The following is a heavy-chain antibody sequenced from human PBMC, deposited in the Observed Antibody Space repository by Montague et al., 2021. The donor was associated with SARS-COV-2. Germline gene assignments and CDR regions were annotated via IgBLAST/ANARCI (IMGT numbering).Heavy chain of an antibody. CDR1: GFTFSSYA. D-gene: IGHD3-22*01. CDR3: AKSRGIRYDSSGYYYPLDY. V-gene: IGHV3-23*03. J-gene: IGHJ4*02. Sequence: PLRLSCAASGFTFSSYAMSWVRQAPGKGLEWVSVIYSGGSSTYYADSVKGRFTISRDNSKNTLYLQMNSLRAEDTAVYYRAKSRGIRYDSSGYYYPLDYWGQGTLVTVSS. CDR2: IYSGGSST.